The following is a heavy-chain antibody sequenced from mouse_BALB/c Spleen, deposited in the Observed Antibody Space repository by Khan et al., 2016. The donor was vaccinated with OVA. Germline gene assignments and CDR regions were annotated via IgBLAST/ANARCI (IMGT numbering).Heavy chain of an antibody. J-gene: IGHJ4*01. V-gene: IGHV1S56*01. CDR2: IYPGDGST. D-gene: IGHD2-4*01. CDR3: AREGLRGVAMDY. CDR1: GSPFTASD. Sequence: VQLQESGPELVKPGALFPLSCLSSGSPFTASDITWMKQRPGQGLEWIGWIYPGDGSTKYNENFRGKATLTADKSSNTADMQRSSLTSEKSAVYFCAREGLRGVAMDYWGQGTSVSVSS.